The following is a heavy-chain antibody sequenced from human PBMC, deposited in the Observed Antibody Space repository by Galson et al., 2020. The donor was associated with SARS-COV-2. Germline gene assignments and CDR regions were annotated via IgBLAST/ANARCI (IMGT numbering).Heavy chain of an antibody. J-gene: IGHJ4*02. Sequence: SGPTLVKPTQTLTLTCTFSGFSLSTSGMCVSWIRQPPGKALEWLARIDWDEDKYYSTSLKTRLTISKDTSKNQVVLTMTNMDPVDTATYYCARNSIAAAGTNFDYWGQGTLVTVSS. D-gene: IGHD6-13*01. CDR1: GFSLSTSGMC. V-gene: IGHV2-70*11. CDR3: ARNSIAAAGTNFDY. CDR2: IDWDEDK.